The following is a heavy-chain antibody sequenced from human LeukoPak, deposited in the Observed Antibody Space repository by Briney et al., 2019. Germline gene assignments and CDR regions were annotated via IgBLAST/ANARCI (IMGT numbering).Heavy chain of an antibody. CDR1: GGTFSSYG. J-gene: IGHJ4*02. CDR3: ARAYYYDSSGYYSN. D-gene: IGHD3-22*01. V-gene: IGHV1-18*01. Sequence: ASVKVSCKASGGTFSSYGISWVRQAPGQGLEWMGWISAYNGNTNYAQKLQGRVTMTTDTSTSTAYMELRSLRSDDTAVYYCARAYYYDSSGYYSNWGQGTLVTVSS. CDR2: ISAYNGNT.